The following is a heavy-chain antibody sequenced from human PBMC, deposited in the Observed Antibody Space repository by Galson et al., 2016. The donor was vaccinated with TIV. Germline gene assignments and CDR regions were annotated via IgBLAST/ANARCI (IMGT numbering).Heavy chain of an antibody. D-gene: IGHD3-3*01. CDR1: GFTFSSYG. CDR2: ISRSSNFI. Sequence: SLRLSCAASGFTFSSYGLSWVRQSPAKGLEWVASISRSSNFIFYADSVKGRFTISRDDAEDSLYLQMSGLRVDDTAVYYCAREYDYWSGHSWGYWGQGILVTVSS. CDR3: AREYDYWSGHSWGY. V-gene: IGHV3-21*01. J-gene: IGHJ4*02.